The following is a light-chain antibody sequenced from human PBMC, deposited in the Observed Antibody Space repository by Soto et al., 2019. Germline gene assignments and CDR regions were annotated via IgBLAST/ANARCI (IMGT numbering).Light chain of an antibody. Sequence: QSALTQPASVSGSPGQSSTISCTGTSSDVGGYNYVSWYQQHPGKAPKLMIYDVSNRPSGVSNRFSGSKSGNTASLTISGFQAEDEADYYCSSYTSSSTFYVFGTGTQLTVL. V-gene: IGLV2-14*01. J-gene: IGLJ1*01. CDR3: SSYTSSSTFYV. CDR2: DVS. CDR1: SSDVGGYNY.